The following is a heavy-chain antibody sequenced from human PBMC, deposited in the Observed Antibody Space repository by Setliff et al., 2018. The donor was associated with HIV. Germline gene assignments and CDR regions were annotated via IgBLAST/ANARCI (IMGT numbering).Heavy chain of an antibody. CDR3: ATSGFYDILTGPTPGVFDI. J-gene: IGHJ3*02. D-gene: IGHD3-9*01. V-gene: IGHV1-24*01. Sequence: ASVKVSCKVSGYTLTELSIHWVRQAPGKGLEWMGGFDPEDDETVYAEKFQGRVTMTEDTSTDTAYMALSSLRSEDTAMYYCATSGFYDILTGPTPGVFDIWGQGTMVTVSS. CDR2: FDPEDDET. CDR1: GYTLTELS.